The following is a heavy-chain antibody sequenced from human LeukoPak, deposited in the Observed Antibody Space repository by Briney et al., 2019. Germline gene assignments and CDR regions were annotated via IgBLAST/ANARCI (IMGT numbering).Heavy chain of an antibody. J-gene: IGHJ4*02. Sequence: ASVKVSCKASGYTFTSYYMHWVRQAPGQGLEWMGIINPSGGSTSYAQKFQGRVTMTRDTSTSTVYMELSSLRSEDTAVYYCARGLPDCSGGSCYSSLSGDYWGQGTLVTVSS. D-gene: IGHD2-15*01. V-gene: IGHV1-46*01. CDR3: ARGLPDCSGGSCYSSLSGDY. CDR1: GYTFTSYY. CDR2: INPSGGST.